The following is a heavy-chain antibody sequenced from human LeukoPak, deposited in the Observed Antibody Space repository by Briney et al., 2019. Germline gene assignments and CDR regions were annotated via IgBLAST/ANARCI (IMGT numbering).Heavy chain of an antibody. CDR2: TSGSGVNS. V-gene: IGHV3-23*01. Sequence: PGGSLRLSCAASGFTLRSYDMSWVRQAPGKGLEWVAATSGSGVNSYYADSVRGRFTISRDNSQNTLYLQMDSPRAEDTALYYCAKEYSGYDFDYWGQGTLVTVSS. J-gene: IGHJ4*02. D-gene: IGHD5-12*01. CDR1: GFTLRSYD. CDR3: AKEYSGYDFDY.